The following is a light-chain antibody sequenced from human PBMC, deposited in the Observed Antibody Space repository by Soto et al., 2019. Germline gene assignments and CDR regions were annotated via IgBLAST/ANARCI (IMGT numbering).Light chain of an antibody. Sequence: GMTKSKKYHSVTPGQPGSISCKSSQSLLHGDGTTRLYLYLQKPGQSPQLLIYQVSNRFSGVQERFSGSGSGTDFTLKISRVEAEDVGVYYCMQSIQLPRTFGQGTKVDIK. V-gene: IGKV2D-29*02. CDR2: QVS. CDR3: MQSIQLPRT. CDR1: QSLLHGDGTTR. J-gene: IGKJ1*01.